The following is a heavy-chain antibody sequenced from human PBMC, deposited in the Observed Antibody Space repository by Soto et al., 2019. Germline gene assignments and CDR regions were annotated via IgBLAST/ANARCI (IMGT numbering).Heavy chain of an antibody. Sequence: ASVKVSCKASGYTFTSYGISWVRQAPGQGLEWMGWISAYNGNTNYAQKLQGRVTMTTDISTSTAYMELRSLRSDDTAVYYCARDGDTATPVSWFDPWGQGTLVTVSS. CDR1: GYTFTSYG. J-gene: IGHJ5*02. CDR3: ARDGDTATPVSWFDP. D-gene: IGHD5-18*01. V-gene: IGHV1-18*01. CDR2: ISAYNGNT.